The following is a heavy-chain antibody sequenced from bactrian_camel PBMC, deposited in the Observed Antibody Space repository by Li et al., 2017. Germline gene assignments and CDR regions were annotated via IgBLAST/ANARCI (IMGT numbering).Heavy chain of an antibody. CDR1: GSTSMYWW. J-gene: IGHJ4*01. CDR2: IYSDGSNT. V-gene: IGHV3S6*01. D-gene: IGHD6*01. Sequence: HVQLVESGGGLVQPGGSLRLSCSAGGSTSMYWWMGWVRQTPGKGLEWVSSIYSDGSNTYYADSVKGRFTISRDKAKNTVYLQMNSLRSEDTALYYCATAAGSGIIWSAFHYWGQGTQVTVS. CDR3: ATAAGSGIIWSAFHY.